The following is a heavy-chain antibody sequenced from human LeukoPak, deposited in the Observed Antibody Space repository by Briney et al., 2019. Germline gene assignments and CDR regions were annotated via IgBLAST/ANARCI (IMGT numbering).Heavy chain of an antibody. CDR1: GGTFSSYA. D-gene: IGHD6-19*01. CDR3: ARGTAVAGKDEYFQH. CDR2: IIPIFGTA. Sequence: SVKVSFKSSGGTFSSYAISWVRQAPGQGLEGMGGIIPIFGTANYAQKFQGRVTITADESTSTAYMELSSLRSEDTAVYYCARGTAVAGKDEYFQHWGQGTLVTVSS. V-gene: IGHV1-69*13. J-gene: IGHJ1*01.